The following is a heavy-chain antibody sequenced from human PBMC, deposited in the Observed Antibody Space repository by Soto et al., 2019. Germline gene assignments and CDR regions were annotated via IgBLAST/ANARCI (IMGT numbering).Heavy chain of an antibody. Sequence: EVQLLESGGGLVQPGGSLRLSCAAAGFTFSSYAMGWVRQAPGKGLEWVSSISASGGSTYYADSVRGRFTLSRDNSKNTMYLQINSLRDEDAAVYLCAKDRYYDSSGYYDYWGQGTLVTVYS. CDR1: GFTFSSYA. CDR2: ISASGGST. V-gene: IGHV3-23*01. J-gene: IGHJ4*02. D-gene: IGHD3-22*01. CDR3: AKDRYYDSSGYYDY.